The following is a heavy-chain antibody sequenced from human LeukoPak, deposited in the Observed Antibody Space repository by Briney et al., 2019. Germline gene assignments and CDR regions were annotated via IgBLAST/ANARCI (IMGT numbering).Heavy chain of an antibody. CDR1: GLTFSSYA. CDR3: ATDKFRTTGGCFVGDF. D-gene: IGHD2-8*02. V-gene: IGHV3-30-3*01. Sequence: GSLRLSCAASGLTFSSYAFHWVRQAPGKGLEWVAVISYDGGNIHYADSVTGRFTISRDNSKNTVYLQMNTLRSEDTAVYYCATDKFRTTGGCFVGDFWGQGTLITVSS. J-gene: IGHJ4*02. CDR2: ISYDGGNI.